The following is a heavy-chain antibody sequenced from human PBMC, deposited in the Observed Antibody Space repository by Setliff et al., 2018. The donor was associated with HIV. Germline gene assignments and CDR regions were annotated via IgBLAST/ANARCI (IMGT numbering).Heavy chain of an antibody. CDR3: ARGRGIAVAGAGFDY. CDR1: GGSISSSNW. V-gene: IGHV4-4*02. Sequence: PSETLSLTCAVSGGSISSSNWWSWVRQPPGKGLEWIGEIYHGGSTNYNPSLKSRVTISVDKSKNQFSLKLSSVTAADAAVYYCARGRGIAVAGAGFDYWGQGTLVTVSS. CDR2: IYHGGST. D-gene: IGHD6-19*01. J-gene: IGHJ4*02.